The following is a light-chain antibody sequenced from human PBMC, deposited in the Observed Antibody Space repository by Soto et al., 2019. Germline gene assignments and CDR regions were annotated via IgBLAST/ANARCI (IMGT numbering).Light chain of an antibody. CDR2: GAS. J-gene: IGKJ2*01. CDR1: QSIRSD. Sequence: EVVMTQSPATLSVSPGERATLSCRASQSIRSDVAWYQQKPGQAPRLLIQGASTRATGIPARFSGSGSGTEFTLTISSLESGDFALYYCQYYNNWYTFGQGTKLEI. V-gene: IGKV3D-15*01. CDR3: QYYNNWYT.